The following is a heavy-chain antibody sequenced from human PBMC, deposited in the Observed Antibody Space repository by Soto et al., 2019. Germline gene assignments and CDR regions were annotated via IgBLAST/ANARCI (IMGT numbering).Heavy chain of an antibody. D-gene: IGHD2-2*01. CDR2: TYHTGST. Sequence: QVQLQESGPGLVKPSQTLSLTCTVSGGSISVGVYYWNWIRQLPGKGPEWIGYTYHTGSTYYNPPLESRVTISVDPSKNQFSLRLSSVTAADTAVYYCARIGNPDASLYFDYWGQGTLVTVSS. J-gene: IGHJ4*02. V-gene: IGHV4-31*03. CDR1: GGSISVGVYY. CDR3: ARIGNPDASLYFDY.